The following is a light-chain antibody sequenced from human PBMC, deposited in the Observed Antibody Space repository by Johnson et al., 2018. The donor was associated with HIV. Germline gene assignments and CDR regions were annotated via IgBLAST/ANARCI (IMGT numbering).Light chain of an antibody. CDR2: DND. J-gene: IGLJ1*01. V-gene: IGLV1-51*01. Sequence: HSVLTQPPSVSAAPGQRVTISCSGSSSNIGNNYVSWYQHLPGTAPKLLIYDNDKRPSGIPDRFSGSRSGTSATLGITGLQTWDEADYYCGAWDSGLTAGVFGTGTKVTVL. CDR3: GAWDSGLTAGV. CDR1: SSNIGNNY.